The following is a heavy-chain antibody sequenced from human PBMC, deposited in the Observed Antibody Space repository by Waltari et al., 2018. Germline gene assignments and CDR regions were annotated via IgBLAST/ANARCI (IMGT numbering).Heavy chain of an antibody. Sequence: VQLVESGGGVVQPGRSLRLSCAASGFSFSSFAMHWVRRSPGKGLDGVAVVGFDGRNKFYAESGKGRFTISRDNSKNTLYLQMESLRAEDTAIYYCAKDVEGELYYFDNWGQGTLVTVSS. CDR3: AKDVEGELYYFDN. D-gene: IGHD3-16*01. CDR1: GFSFSSFA. J-gene: IGHJ4*02. V-gene: IGHV3-30*18. CDR2: VGFDGRNK.